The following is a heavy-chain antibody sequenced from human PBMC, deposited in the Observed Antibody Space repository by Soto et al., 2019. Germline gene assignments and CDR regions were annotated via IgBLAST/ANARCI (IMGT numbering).Heavy chain of an antibody. CDR2: IFYSGIT. CDR1: GGSISSYY. D-gene: IGHD1-26*01. V-gene: IGHV4-59*01. J-gene: IGHJ3*02. CDR3: ARVGGAPLGAFDI. Sequence: QVQLQESGPGLVKPSETLSLTCTVSGGSISSYYWSWIRQPPGKGLEWIGYIFYSGITNYNPSLKSRVTVSVDTSKNQFSLKVNSVTAADTAVSYCARVGGAPLGAFDIWGQGTMVTVSS.